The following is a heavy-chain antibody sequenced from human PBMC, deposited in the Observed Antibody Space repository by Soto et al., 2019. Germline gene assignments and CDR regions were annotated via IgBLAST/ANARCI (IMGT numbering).Heavy chain of an antibody. J-gene: IGHJ6*02. CDR2: IYYSGST. V-gene: IGHV4-39*01. CDR3: ARITMVRGSVSRYYYYYYGMDV. CDR1: GGSISSSSYY. Sequence: SETLSLTCTVSGGSISSSSYYWGWIRQPPGKGLEWIGSIYYSGSTYYNPSLKSRVTISVDTSKNQFSLKLSSVTAADTAVYYCARITMVRGSVSRYYYYYYGMDVWGQGTAVTVSS. D-gene: IGHD3-10*01.